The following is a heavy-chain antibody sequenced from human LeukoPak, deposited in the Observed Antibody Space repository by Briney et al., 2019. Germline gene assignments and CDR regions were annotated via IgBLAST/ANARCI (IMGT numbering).Heavy chain of an antibody. Sequence: SETLSLTCAVSGVSISSSNWWSRVRQPPGEGLEWIGEIYHSGSTNYNPSLKSRVTISVDKSKNQFSLKLSSVTAADTAVYYCARTGGSGWYSRNYFDYWGQGTLVTVSS. V-gene: IGHV4-4*02. CDR2: IYHSGST. CDR1: GVSISSSNW. CDR3: ARTGGSGWYSRNYFDY. J-gene: IGHJ4*02. D-gene: IGHD6-19*01.